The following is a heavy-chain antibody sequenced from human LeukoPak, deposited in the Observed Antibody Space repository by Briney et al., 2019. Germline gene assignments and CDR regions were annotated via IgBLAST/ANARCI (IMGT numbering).Heavy chain of an antibody. CDR2: IYHSGST. J-gene: IGHJ5*02. Sequence: PSETLSLTCAVSGGSISSSNWWSWVRQPPGKGLEWIGEIYHSGSTNYNPSLKSRVTISVDKSKNQFSLKLSSVTAADTAVYYCARVVVAAIQDLGGMFDPWGQGTLVTVSS. D-gene: IGHD2-15*01. CDR3: ARVVVAAIQDLGGMFDP. CDR1: GGSISSSNW. V-gene: IGHV4-4*02.